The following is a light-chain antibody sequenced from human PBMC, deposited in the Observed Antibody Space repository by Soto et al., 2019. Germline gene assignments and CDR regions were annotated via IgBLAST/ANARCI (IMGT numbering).Light chain of an antibody. V-gene: IGLV2-14*01. J-gene: IGLJ1*01. CDR2: DVT. CDR3: KSYTGSNTYV. Sequence: QSVLTQPASVSGSPGQSITISCTGTSSDVGGYNYVSWYQQHPGKAPKLIIFDVTNRPSGVSNRFSGSKSGNTASLTISGLQAEDEADYFCKSYTGSNTYVFGSGTKVTVL. CDR1: SSDVGGYNY.